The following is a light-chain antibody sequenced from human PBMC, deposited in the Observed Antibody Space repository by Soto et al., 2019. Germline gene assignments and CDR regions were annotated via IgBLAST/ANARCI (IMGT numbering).Light chain of an antibody. CDR3: QQYDISPLT. CDR1: QIVSSSY. V-gene: IGKV3-20*01. Sequence: EIVLTQSPGTLSLSPGERATLSCRASQIVSSSYLAWYQQKPGQAPRLLIYGASSRATGIPDKFSGSGSGTDFTLTISRLEPEDFAVYYCQQYDISPLTLGGGTKVEIK. J-gene: IGKJ4*01. CDR2: GAS.